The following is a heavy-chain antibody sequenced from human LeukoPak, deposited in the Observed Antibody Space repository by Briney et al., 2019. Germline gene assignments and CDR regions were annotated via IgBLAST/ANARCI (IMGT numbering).Heavy chain of an antibody. CDR1: GXSFSSYC. CDR2: IYPGDSDI. J-gene: IGHJ4*02. Sequence: LGESLKISFQGSGXSFSSYCIVWVRQMSGKGLEWMGIIYPGDSDIKYSPSFQGQVTVSADKSTSTAYLQWSSLKASDTAMYYCARLREPGFHFDYWGQGTLVTVSS. D-gene: IGHD1-14*01. CDR3: ARLREPGFHFDY. V-gene: IGHV5-51*01.